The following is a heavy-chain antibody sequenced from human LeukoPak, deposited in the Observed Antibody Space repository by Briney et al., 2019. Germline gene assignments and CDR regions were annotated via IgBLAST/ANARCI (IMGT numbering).Heavy chain of an antibody. CDR2: IYSGGST. D-gene: IGHD3-10*01. V-gene: IGHV3-66*02. Sequence: PGGSLRLSCAASGFTVSSNYMSWVRQAPGKGLEWVSVIYSGGSTYYADSVRGRFTISRDNIENTVFLQMNSLSSDDTAVYFCAKEEAWGVNAFDSWGQGTLVTVSS. J-gene: IGHJ4*02. CDR3: AKEEAWGVNAFDS. CDR1: GFTVSSNY.